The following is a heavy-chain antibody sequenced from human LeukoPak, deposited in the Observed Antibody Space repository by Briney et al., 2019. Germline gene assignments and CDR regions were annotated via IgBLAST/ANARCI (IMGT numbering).Heavy chain of an antibody. Sequence: PSETLSLTCTVSGYSISSGYYWGWIRQPPGKGLEWIGSIYHSGSTNYNPSLKSRVTISVDTSKNQFSPKLSSVTAADTAVYYCASLITYYYGSGNDYWGQGTLVTVSS. V-gene: IGHV4-38-2*02. CDR2: IYHSGST. CDR1: GYSISSGYY. D-gene: IGHD3-10*01. J-gene: IGHJ4*02. CDR3: ASLITYYYGSGNDY.